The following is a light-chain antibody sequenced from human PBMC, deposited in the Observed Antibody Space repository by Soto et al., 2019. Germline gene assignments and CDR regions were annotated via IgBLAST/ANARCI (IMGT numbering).Light chain of an antibody. J-gene: IGLJ1*01. CDR3: SSYTTSSTPV. Sequence: QSALTQPASVSGSPGQSIAISCTGTSSDVGAYNYVSWYQQHPGQAPKPIIYGVNNRPSGVSNRFSGSKSGNTASLTISGLQAEDEADYYCSSYTTSSTPVFGTGTKVTVL. CDR2: GVN. V-gene: IGLV2-14*01. CDR1: SSDVGAYNY.